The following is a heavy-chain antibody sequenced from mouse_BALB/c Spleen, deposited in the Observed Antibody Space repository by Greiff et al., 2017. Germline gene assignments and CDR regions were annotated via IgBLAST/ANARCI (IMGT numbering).Heavy chain of an antibody. J-gene: IGHJ3*01. V-gene: IGHV2-2*02. Sequence: QVQLKVSGPGLVQPSQSLSITCTVSGFSLTSYGVHWVRQSPGKGLEWLGVIWRGGSTDYNAAFISRLSISKDNSKSQVFFKMNSLQANDTAIYYCAAGGYYFAYWGQGTLVTVSA. CDR1: GFSLTSYG. D-gene: IGHD2-12*01. CDR2: IWRGGST. CDR3: AAGGYYFAY.